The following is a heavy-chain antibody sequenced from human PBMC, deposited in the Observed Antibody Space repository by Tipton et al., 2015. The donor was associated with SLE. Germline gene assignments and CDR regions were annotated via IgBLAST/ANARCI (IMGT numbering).Heavy chain of an antibody. J-gene: IGHJ3*02. D-gene: IGHD3-10*01. V-gene: IGHV3-23*01. CDR3: ARRNSESGAFDM. Sequence: SLRLSCAASRCTFSTYGLRWVRQSPEKGLEWVSSISGSDGSTYYADSVKGRFTISRDNSKNTLYLQMNSLRAEDTAVYYCARRNSESGAFDMWGQGTLVTVSS. CDR1: RCTFSTYG. CDR2: ISGSDGST.